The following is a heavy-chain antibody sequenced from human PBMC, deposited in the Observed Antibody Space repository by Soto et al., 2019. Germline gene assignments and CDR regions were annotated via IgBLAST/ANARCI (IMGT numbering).Heavy chain of an antibody. D-gene: IGHD6-13*01. V-gene: IGHV4-59*08. J-gene: IGHJ4*02. CDR2: IHYSGSI. Sequence: TSETLSLTCTVSGGSISGYYCAWIRQPPGKGLEWIGYIHYSGSINYNPSLKSRVTISIDTSENQFSLRLNSVTAADTAVYYCARGSSWYDYWGQGTLVTVSS. CDR3: ARGSSWYDY. CDR1: GGSISGYY.